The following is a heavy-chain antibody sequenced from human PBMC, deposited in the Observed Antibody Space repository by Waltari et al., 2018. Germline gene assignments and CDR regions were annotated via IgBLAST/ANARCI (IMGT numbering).Heavy chain of an antibody. CDR1: GFTFSSYG. CDR2: IWYDGSNK. Sequence: QVQLVESGGGVVQPGRSLRLSCAASGFTFSSYGMPWVRQAPGKGLEWVAVIWYDGSNKYYADSVKGRFTISRDNSKNTLYLQMNSLRAEDTAVYYCAKGGIAVAGTHFQHWGQGTLVTVSS. J-gene: IGHJ1*01. CDR3: AKGGIAVAGTHFQH. D-gene: IGHD6-19*01. V-gene: IGHV3-33*06.